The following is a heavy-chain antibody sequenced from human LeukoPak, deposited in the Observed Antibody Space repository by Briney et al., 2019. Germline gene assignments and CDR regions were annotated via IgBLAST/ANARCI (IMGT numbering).Heavy chain of an antibody. Sequence: SETLSLTCGVSGGSITSTNYWTWVRQPPGKRLEWIGEVNLQRSTNYNPSLMSRVPISVDMSQNHISPQLTPLTAPAPAVYYFAREGGPYRPLDYSGQGTLGTVSS. J-gene: IGHJ4*02. CDR2: VNLQRST. V-gene: IGHV4-4*02. D-gene: IGHD1-14*01. CDR3: AREGGPYRPLDY. CDR1: GGSITSTNY.